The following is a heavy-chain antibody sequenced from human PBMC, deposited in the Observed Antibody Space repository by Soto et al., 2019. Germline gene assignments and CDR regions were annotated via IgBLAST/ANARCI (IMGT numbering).Heavy chain of an antibody. CDR2: IYHTGNA. Sequence: PSETLSLTCSVSGDSISNSRFYWAWIRQPPGEGLEWIGSIYHTGNAYYNPSLKSRVTLSLDESKNEFSLNVDSVTAADTAVYYCARSVILTGGSYKGLIRLHYFDTWGPGTLVTVSS. CDR1: GDSISNSRFY. V-gene: IGHV4-39*07. J-gene: IGHJ4*02. CDR3: ARSVILTGGSYKGLIRLHYFDT. D-gene: IGHD3-9*01.